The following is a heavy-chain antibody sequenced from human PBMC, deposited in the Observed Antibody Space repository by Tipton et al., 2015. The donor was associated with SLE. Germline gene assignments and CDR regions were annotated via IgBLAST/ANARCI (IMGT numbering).Heavy chain of an antibody. CDR1: GGSISSHY. D-gene: IGHD6-19*01. CDR3: ASRLAVAGYWFDP. V-gene: IGHV4-59*11. Sequence: TLSLTCTVSGGSISSHYWSWIRQPPGKGLEWIGYIYYSGSTNYNPSLKSRVTISVDTSKNQFSLKLSSVTAADTAVYYCASRLAVAGYWFDPWGQGTLVTVSS. CDR2: IYYSGST. J-gene: IGHJ5*02.